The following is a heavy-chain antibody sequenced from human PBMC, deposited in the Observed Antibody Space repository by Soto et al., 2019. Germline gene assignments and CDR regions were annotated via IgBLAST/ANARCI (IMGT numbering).Heavy chain of an antibody. CDR1: GGSISSSSYY. J-gene: IGHJ2*01. D-gene: IGHD3-3*01. CDR3: ASNKRFLEWFPWYFDL. CDR2: IYYSGST. Sequence: QLQLQESGPGLVKPSETLSLTCTVSGGSISSSSYYWGWIRQPPGKGLEWIGSIYYSGSTYYNPSLKRRVTISVDTSKNQFSLKLSSVTAADTAVYYCASNKRFLEWFPWYFDLWGRGTLVTVSS. V-gene: IGHV4-39*01.